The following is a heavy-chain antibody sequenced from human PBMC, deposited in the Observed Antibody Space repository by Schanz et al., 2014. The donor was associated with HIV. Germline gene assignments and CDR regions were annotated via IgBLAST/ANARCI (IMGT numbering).Heavy chain of an antibody. D-gene: IGHD4-17*01. CDR1: GFTFRSYA. CDR2: ISYDGSNQ. Sequence: QVQLVESGGGVVQPGRSLRLSCAASGFTFRSYAMHWVRQAPGKGREWVAVISYDGSNQYYADSVKGRFTISRDNSKNTLYLQMNSLRAEDTAVYYCARRDYGDYYYYYGMDVWGQGTTVTVSS. CDR3: ARRDYGDYYYYYGMDV. J-gene: IGHJ6*02. V-gene: IGHV3-30-3*01.